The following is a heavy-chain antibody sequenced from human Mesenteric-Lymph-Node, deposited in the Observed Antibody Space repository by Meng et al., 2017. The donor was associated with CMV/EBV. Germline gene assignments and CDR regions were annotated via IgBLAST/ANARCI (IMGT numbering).Heavy chain of an antibody. CDR3: ATIGGSAWVFDY. Sequence: AGYGFAFRDYNMSWIRQAPDKGLEWLSFISTGSGNIWYANSVRGQFTFSRDNAKNSLYLQMNSLRTENTAVYYCATIGGSAWVFDYWGQGTLVTSPQ. CDR1: GFAFRDYN. CDR2: ISTGSGNI. V-gene: IGHV3-11*01. D-gene: IGHD6-6*01. J-gene: IGHJ4*02.